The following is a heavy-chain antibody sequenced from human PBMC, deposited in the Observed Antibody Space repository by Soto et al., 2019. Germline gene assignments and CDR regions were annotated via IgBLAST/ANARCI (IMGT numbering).Heavy chain of an antibody. Sequence: PSETLSLTCTVSGVSISSYYWSWIRQPPGKGLEWIGYIYYSGSTNYNPSLKSRVTISVDTSKNQFSLKLSSVTAADTAVYYCARSQAHYGSGSYFFYYYGMDVWGQGTTVTVSS. CDR2: IYYSGST. CDR3: ARSQAHYGSGSYFFYYYGMDV. D-gene: IGHD3-10*01. CDR1: GVSISSYY. J-gene: IGHJ6*02. V-gene: IGHV4-59*08.